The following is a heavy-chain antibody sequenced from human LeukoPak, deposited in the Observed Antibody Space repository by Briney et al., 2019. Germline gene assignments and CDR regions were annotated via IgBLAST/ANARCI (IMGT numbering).Heavy chain of an antibody. CDR1: GFTFSSYS. Sequence: TGGSLRLSCAAYGFTFSSYSMNWVRQAPGKGLEWVSFISTSSSYIYYADSVKGRFTISRDNAKNSLYLEMNSLRAEDTAVYYCAKSYSYYHMDDWGKGTSVTVSS. CDR3: AKSYSYYHMDD. V-gene: IGHV3-21*01. CDR2: ISTSSSYI. J-gene: IGHJ6*03.